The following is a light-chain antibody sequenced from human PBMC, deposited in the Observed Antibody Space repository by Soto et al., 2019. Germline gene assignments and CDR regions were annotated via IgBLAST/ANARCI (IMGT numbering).Light chain of an antibody. CDR2: DAS. CDR1: QSISTW. J-gene: IGKJ1*01. V-gene: IGKV1-5*01. Sequence: DTQMTQSPSTLSASVGDRVTITCRASQSISTWLAWFQQKPGKAPKLLMYDASTLESGVPSRFSGSGSGTEFTLTISSLQPDDFATYHCHQYSSYKWTFGQGTKVEIK. CDR3: HQYSSYKWT.